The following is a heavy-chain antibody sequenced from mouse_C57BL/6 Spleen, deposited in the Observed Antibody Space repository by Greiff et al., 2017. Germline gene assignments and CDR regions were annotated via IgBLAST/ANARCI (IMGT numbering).Heavy chain of an antibody. Sequence: QVQLQQSGPGLVQPSPSLSISCTASGFSLTSYGVHWVRQCPGKGLEWLGVIWRGGSTDYNDAFISRLGISKDNSKSQVFFKMNSQQADDTSIYYFARNGDYDGRGYAMDYWGQGTSVTVAS. CDR3: ARNGDYDGRGYAMDY. V-gene: IGHV2-2*01. J-gene: IGHJ4*01. CDR2: IWRGGST. D-gene: IGHD1-1*01. CDR1: GFSLTSYG.